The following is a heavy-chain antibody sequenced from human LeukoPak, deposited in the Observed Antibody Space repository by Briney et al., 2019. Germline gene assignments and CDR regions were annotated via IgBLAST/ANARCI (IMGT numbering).Heavy chain of an antibody. D-gene: IGHD3-10*01. CDR3: AKESMVRGVMSYYYYYYMDV. V-gene: IGHV3-30*02. Sequence: GGSMRLAWAASAFTLSSYGMHWDRQAQSKGLEWVALIRSDGSNKMYANSMKGRLSIATDNSKKTMYMQMNSVRTEDTCVYYCAKESMVRGVMSYYYYYYMDVWGKGTTVTISS. J-gene: IGHJ6*03. CDR2: IRSDGSNK. CDR1: AFTLSSYG.